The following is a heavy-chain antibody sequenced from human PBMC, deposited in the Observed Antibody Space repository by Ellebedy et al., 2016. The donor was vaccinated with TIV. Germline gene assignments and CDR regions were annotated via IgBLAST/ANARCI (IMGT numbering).Heavy chain of an antibody. CDR1: GFTFSFYW. J-gene: IGHJ4*02. Sequence: GEFLKISCAGSGFTFSFYWMSWVRQAPGKGPEWVANINKDGSEKFYVDSVKGRFTISRDNAKNSLYLQMNSLRTEDKAVYYCAKEGSLVVDYWGQGTLVTVFS. CDR3: AKEGSLVVDY. CDR2: INKDGSEK. V-gene: IGHV3-7*03.